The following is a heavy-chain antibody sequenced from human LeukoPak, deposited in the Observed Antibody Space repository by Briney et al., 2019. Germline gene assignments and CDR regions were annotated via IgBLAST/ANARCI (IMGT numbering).Heavy chain of an antibody. V-gene: IGHV3-30*02. CDR2: IRYDGSNK. CDR1: GFTFRNYG. D-gene: IGHD2-2*01. Sequence: GGSLRLSXAASGFTFRNYGMHWVRQAPGKGLEWVAFIRYDGSNKYYADSVKGRFTISRDNSKNTLYLQMNSLRAEDTAVYYCAKDRAPAASYYYYYYMDVWGKGTTVTVSS. CDR3: AKDRAPAASYYYYYYMDV. J-gene: IGHJ6*03.